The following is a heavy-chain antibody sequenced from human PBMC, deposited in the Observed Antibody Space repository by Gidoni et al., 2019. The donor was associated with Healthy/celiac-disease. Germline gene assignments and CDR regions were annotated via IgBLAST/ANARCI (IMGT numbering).Heavy chain of an antibody. V-gene: IGHV3-33*08. CDR1: GFTFSSYG. J-gene: IGHJ3*02. Sequence: QVQLVESGGGVVQPGRSLRLSCAASGFTFSSYGMHWVRQAPGKGLDWVAVIWYDGSNKYYADSVKGRFTISRDNSNNTLYLQMNSLRAEDTAVYYCARGPYYYDSSGYYAAAFDIWGQGTMVTVSS. CDR2: IWYDGSNK. D-gene: IGHD3-22*01. CDR3: ARGPYYYDSSGYYAAAFDI.